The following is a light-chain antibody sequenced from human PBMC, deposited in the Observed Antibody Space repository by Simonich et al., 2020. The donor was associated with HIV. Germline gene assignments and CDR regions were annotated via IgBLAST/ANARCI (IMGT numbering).Light chain of an antibody. CDR1: QSVLYSSNNKNY. J-gene: IGKJ2*01. V-gene: IGKV4-1*01. CDR2: WAS. Sequence: DIVMTQSPDSLAVSLGERATINCKSSQSVLYSSNNKNYLAWYQHKPGQPPKLLIYWASTRESGVPDRFSGSGSGTDFTLTISSLQAEDVAVYFCQQYYITPYTFGQGTKPEIK. CDR3: QQYYITPYT.